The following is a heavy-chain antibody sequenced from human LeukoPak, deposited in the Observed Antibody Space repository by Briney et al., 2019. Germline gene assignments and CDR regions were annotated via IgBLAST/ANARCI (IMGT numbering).Heavy chain of an antibody. J-gene: IGHJ4*02. CDR2: INPNSCGT. V-gene: IGHV1-2*02. D-gene: IGHD3-3*01. CDR3: ARDRRFLEWLLPLDY. CDR1: GYTFTGYY. Sequence: GASVKVSCKASGYTFTGYYMHWVRQARGQGGEGMGWINPNSCGTNYAQKFQRRVTMTRDTSISTAYMELSRLRSDDTAVYYCARDRRFLEWLLPLDYWGQGTLVTVSS.